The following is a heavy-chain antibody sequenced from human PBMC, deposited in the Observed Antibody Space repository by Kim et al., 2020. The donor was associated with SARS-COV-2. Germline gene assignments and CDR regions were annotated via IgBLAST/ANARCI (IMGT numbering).Heavy chain of an antibody. D-gene: IGHD1-1*01. CDR3: ARQGLAMEAYNWFDP. Sequence: SFQGQVTISADKSISTAYLQWSSLKASDTAMYYCARQGLAMEAYNWFDPWGQGTLVTVSS. J-gene: IGHJ5*02. V-gene: IGHV5-51*01.